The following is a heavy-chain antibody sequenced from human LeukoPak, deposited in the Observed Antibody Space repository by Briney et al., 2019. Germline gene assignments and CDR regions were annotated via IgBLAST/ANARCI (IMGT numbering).Heavy chain of an antibody. Sequence: ASVKVSCKASGYTFTSYSISWVRQAPGQGLGCMGWISAYNGNTNYAQKLQGRVTMTTDTSTSTAYMELRSLRSDDTAVYYCATLGGVITSDAFDIWGQGTMVTVSS. D-gene: IGHD1-26*01. CDR3: ATLGGVITSDAFDI. V-gene: IGHV1-18*01. CDR1: GYTFTSYS. CDR2: ISAYNGNT. J-gene: IGHJ3*02.